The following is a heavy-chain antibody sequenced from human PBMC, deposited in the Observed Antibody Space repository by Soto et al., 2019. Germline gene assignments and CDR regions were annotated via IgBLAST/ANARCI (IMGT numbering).Heavy chain of an antibody. V-gene: IGHV4-31*03. CDR2: IYYSGST. CDR1: GGSISSGGYY. Sequence: PLETLSLTCTVSGGSISSGGYYWSWIRQHPGKGLEWIGYIYYSGSTYYNPSLKSRVTISVDTSKNQFSLKLSSVTAADTAVYYCARAGYCSGGSCYSLYYFDYWGQGTLVTVSS. CDR3: ARAGYCSGGSCYSLYYFDY. D-gene: IGHD2-15*01. J-gene: IGHJ4*02.